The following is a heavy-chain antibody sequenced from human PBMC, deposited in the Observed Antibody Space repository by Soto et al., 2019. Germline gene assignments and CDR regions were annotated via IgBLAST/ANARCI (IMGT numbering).Heavy chain of an antibody. CDR3: VRDLDGSGSYYTDY. D-gene: IGHD3-10*01. J-gene: IGHJ4*02. Sequence: ASVKVSCKASGCVFTGYGINWVRQVPGQGLEWMGWISPYNGNKNYAQKFQGRVTMTTDTSTSTAYLEVKSLRSDDTAVYYCVRDLDGSGSYYTDYWGQGSLVTVSS. CDR1: GCVFTGYG. CDR2: ISPYNGNK. V-gene: IGHV1-18*01.